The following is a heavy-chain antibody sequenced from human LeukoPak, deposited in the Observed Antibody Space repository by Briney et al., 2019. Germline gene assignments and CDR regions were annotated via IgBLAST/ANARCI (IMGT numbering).Heavy chain of an antibody. CDR1: GFTFDDYA. V-gene: IGHV3-43*02. J-gene: IGHJ3*01. D-gene: IGHD3-22*01. Sequence: GGXLRLSCAASGFTFDDYAMHWVRQAPGKGLEWVSLISGDGGSTYYADSVKGRFTISRDNSKNSLYLQMNSLRTEDTALYYCAKDIRDYYDSSGYPTADYWGQGTMVTVSS. CDR3: AKDIRDYYDSSGYPTADY. CDR2: ISGDGGST.